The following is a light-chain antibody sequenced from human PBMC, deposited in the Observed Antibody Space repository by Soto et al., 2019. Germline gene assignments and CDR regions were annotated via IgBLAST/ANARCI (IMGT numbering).Light chain of an antibody. V-gene: IGKV3-20*01. J-gene: IGKJ5*01. CDR2: GAS. CDR1: QSVTYSF. Sequence: EIVLTQSPGTLSLSPGERATLSCRASQSVTYSFLAWYQQKPGQAPRLLIFGASSRATGIPDRFSGSGSGTDFTLTISRLEPEDFAVYYCQQYGSSPITFGQGTRLEIK. CDR3: QQYGSSPIT.